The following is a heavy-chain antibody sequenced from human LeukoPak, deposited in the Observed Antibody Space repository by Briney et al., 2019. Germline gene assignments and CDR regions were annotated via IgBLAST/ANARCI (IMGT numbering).Heavy chain of an antibody. Sequence: SETLSLTCTVSGGSISSYYWSWIRQPPGKGLEWIGYIYYSGSPNYNPSLKSRVTISVDTSKNQFSLKLSSVTAADTAVYYCARRGVSTYYYDSSGYYYAFDIWGQGTMVTVSS. CDR2: IYYSGSP. CDR1: GGSISSYY. V-gene: IGHV4-59*08. J-gene: IGHJ3*02. CDR3: ARRGVSTYYYDSSGYYYAFDI. D-gene: IGHD3-22*01.